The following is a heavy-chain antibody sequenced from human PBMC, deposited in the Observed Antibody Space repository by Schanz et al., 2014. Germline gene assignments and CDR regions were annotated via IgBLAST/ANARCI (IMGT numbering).Heavy chain of an antibody. CDR3: TRLRRADPNGFDV. CDR2: IMPLRGIG. V-gene: IGHV1-69*04. Sequence: QVQLVQSGAEVKKPGASVKVSCKASGYTFISYGIKWVRQVPGQGLEWLGRIMPLRGIGNNAWKFQDRLTITADKSMNITYMELSSLGTEDTAVYYCTRLRRADPNGFDVWGQGTTVTVS. D-gene: IGHD6-19*01. J-gene: IGHJ6*02. CDR1: GYTFISYG.